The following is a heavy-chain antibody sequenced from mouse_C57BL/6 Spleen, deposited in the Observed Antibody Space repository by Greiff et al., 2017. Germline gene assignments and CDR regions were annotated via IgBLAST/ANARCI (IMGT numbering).Heavy chain of an antibody. V-gene: IGHV2-4*01. D-gene: IGHD2-5*01. J-gene: IGHJ4*01. CDR1: GFSLTSYG. CDR2: IWSGGST. Sequence: QVQLQQSGPGLVQPSQSLSITCTVSGFSLTSYGVHWVRQPPGKGLEWLGVIWSGGSTYYNAAFISRLSISKDNSKSQVFFKMNSLQADDTAIYYCAKNYYSNYYAMDYWGQGTSVTVSS. CDR3: AKNYYSNYYAMDY.